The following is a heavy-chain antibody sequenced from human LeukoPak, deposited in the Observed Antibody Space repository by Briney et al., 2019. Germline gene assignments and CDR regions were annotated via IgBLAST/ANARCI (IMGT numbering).Heavy chain of an antibody. J-gene: IGHJ4*02. CDR2: ISYSGST. Sequence: PGGSLRLSCAASGFIFNSYAMNWVRQAPGKGLEWIGYISYSGSTNYNPSLKSRVTISVDTSKNQFSLKLSSVTAADTAVYYCARLGPAAGTSFDYWGQGTLVTVSS. CDR3: ARLGPAAGTSFDY. D-gene: IGHD6-13*01. V-gene: IGHV4-59*08. CDR1: GFIFNSYA.